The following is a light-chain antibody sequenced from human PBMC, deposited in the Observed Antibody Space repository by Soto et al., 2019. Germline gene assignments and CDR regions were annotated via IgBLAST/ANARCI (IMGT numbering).Light chain of an antibody. Sequence: QSVLTQPASVSGSPGQSITISCTGTSSDVGAYNFVSWYQHHPGTAPKLMIYEVSNRPSGASNRFSGSKSGNTASLAIAGLQAEDEGDYYCQSYDSSLSGYVFGTGTKLTVL. CDR1: SSDVGAYNF. CDR2: EVS. CDR3: QSYDSSLSGYV. J-gene: IGLJ1*01. V-gene: IGLV2-14*01.